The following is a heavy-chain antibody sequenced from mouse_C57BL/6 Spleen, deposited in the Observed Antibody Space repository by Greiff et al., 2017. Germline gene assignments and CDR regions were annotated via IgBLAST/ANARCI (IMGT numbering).Heavy chain of an antibody. CDR2: ISDGGSYT. J-gene: IGHJ2*01. Sequence: EVKLVESGGGLVKPGGSLKLSCAASGFTFSSYAMSWVRQTPEKRLEWVATISDGGSYTYYPDNVKGRFTISRDNAKNNLYLQMSHLKSEDTAMYYCARVEDYYGSSSLFDYWGQGTTLTVSS. CDR1: GFTFSSYA. D-gene: IGHD1-1*01. CDR3: ARVEDYYGSSSLFDY. V-gene: IGHV5-4*03.